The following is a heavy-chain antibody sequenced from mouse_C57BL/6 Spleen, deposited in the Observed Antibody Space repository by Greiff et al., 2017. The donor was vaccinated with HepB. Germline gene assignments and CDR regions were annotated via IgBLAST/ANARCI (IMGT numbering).Heavy chain of an antibody. Sequence: VQLQQSGPGLVQPSQSLSITCTVSGFSLTSYGVHWVRQSPGKGLEWLGVIWRGGSTDYNAAFMSRLSITKDNSKSQVFFKMNSLQADDTAIYYCAKNPIYDGYYPLAYWGQGTLVTVSA. CDR2: IWRGGST. V-gene: IGHV2-5*01. CDR1: GFSLTSYG. D-gene: IGHD2-3*01. CDR3: AKNPIYDGYYPLAY. J-gene: IGHJ3*01.